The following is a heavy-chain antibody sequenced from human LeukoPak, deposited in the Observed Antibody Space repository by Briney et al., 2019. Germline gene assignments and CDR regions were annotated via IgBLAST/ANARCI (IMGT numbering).Heavy chain of an antibody. Sequence: GGSLRLSCAASGLTFSTYGMHWVRQAPGKGLEWVAVIWYDGSNKYYADSVKGRFTISRDNSKNTLYLQMNSLRAEDTAVYHCARERKRQPSEPGNWFDPWGQGTLVTVSS. CDR3: ARERKRQPSEPGNWFDP. CDR1: GLTFSTYG. J-gene: IGHJ5*02. V-gene: IGHV3-33*08. D-gene: IGHD6-13*01. CDR2: IWYDGSNK.